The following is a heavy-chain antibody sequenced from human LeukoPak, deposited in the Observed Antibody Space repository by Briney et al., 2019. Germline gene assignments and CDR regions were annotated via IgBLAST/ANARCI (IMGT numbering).Heavy chain of an antibody. V-gene: IGHV3-21*01. CDR2: ISSSSSYI. J-gene: IGHJ4*02. D-gene: IGHD3-9*01. CDR3: ARYYDILTGYYRDFDY. Sequence: GRSLRPSCAASGFTFSSYSMNWVRQAAGNGLEWVSSISSSSSYISYADSVKGRFTISRDNAKNSLYLQMNSLRAEDTAVYYCARYYDILTGYYRDFDYWGQGTLVTVSS. CDR1: GFTFSSYS.